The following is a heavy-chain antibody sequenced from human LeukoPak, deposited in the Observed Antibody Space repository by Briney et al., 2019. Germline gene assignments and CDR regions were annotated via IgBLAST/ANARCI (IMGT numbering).Heavy chain of an antibody. J-gene: IGHJ4*02. CDR2: ISSSSSYI. Sequence: GGSLRLSCAASGFTCSHYSMVWVRQAPGKGLEWVSSISSSSSYINYADSVRGRFTISRDNAKNSLFLQMDSLRGEDTAVYYCARCTTGKTFGSLREIKKSREIDYWGQGTLVTVSS. CDR3: ARCTTGKTFGSLREIKKSREIDY. CDR1: GFTCSHYS. V-gene: IGHV3-21*01. D-gene: IGHD1-1*01.